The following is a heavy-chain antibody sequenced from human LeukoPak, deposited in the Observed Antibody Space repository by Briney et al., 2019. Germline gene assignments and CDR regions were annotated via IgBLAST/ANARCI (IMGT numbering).Heavy chain of an antibody. D-gene: IGHD4-23*01. Sequence: PGGSLRLSCAASGFTLSSFWMIWVRQAPGKGLEGVADIKQDGGGKYYVDSVKGRFTISRDNAKNTLYLQMNSLRGEDTAVLYYSRERYYAYGGIDYWGQGTLVTVSS. CDR1: GFTLSSFW. CDR3: SRERYYAYGGIDY. V-gene: IGHV3-7*01. J-gene: IGHJ4*02. CDR2: IKQDGGGK.